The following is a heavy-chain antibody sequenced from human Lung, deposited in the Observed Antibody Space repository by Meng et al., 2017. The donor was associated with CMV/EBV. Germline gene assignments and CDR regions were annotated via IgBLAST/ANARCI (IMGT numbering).Heavy chain of an antibody. CDR1: GFTFSSYA. Sequence: SCAASGFTFSSYAMSWVRQAPGKGLEWVSAISGSGGSTYYADSVKGRFTISRDNSKNTLYLQMNSLRAEDTAVYYCAKDKIFGVTLDYWGQGPLVTVSS. CDR3: AKDKIFGVTLDY. J-gene: IGHJ4*02. V-gene: IGHV3-23*01. D-gene: IGHD3-3*01. CDR2: ISGSGGST.